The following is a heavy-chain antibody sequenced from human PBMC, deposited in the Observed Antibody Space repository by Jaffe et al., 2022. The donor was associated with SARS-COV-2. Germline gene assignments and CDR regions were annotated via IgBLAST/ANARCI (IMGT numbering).Heavy chain of an antibody. CDR2: IIPIFGTA. CDR3: ARDEVAIAVAGTYYYGMDV. V-gene: IGHV1-69*01. J-gene: IGHJ6*02. Sequence: QVQLVQSGAEVKKPGSSVKVSCKASGGTFSSYAISWVRQAPGQGLEWMGGIIPIFGTANYAQKFQGRVTITADESTSTAYMELSSLRSEDTAVYYCARDEVAIAVAGTYYYGMDVWGQGTTVTVSS. D-gene: IGHD6-19*01. CDR1: GGTFSSYA.